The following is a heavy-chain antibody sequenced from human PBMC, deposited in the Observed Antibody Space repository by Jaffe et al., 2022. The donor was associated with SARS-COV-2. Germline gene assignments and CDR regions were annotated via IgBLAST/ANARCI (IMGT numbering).Heavy chain of an antibody. CDR1: GFTFSHYG. J-gene: IGHJ6*02. CDR2: ISYDGSNT. V-gene: IGHV3-30*18. Sequence: QVHLVESGGGVVQPGRSLRLSCAASGFTFSHYGMHWVRQTPGKGLEWVAVISYDGSNTHYGDSVKGRFTISRDNSKNTLYLQMNSLRAEDTALYYCAKDKKNGYYDTRPYLWGRLSYYGMDVWGQGTTVTLS. D-gene: IGHD3-22*01. CDR3: AKDKKNGYYDTRPYLWGRLSYYGMDV.